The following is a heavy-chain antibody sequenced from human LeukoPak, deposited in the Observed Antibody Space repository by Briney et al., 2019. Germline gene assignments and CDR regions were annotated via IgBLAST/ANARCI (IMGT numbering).Heavy chain of an antibody. CDR1: GFTFSSYW. J-gene: IGHJ5*02. Sequence: GGSLRLSCAASGFTFSSYWMSWVRQAPGKGLEWVANIKQDGSEKYYVDSVKGRFTISRDNAKNSLYLQMSSLRAEDTAVYYCARVRGEGWFDPWGQGTLVTVSS. CDR3: ARVRGEGWFDP. CDR2: IKQDGSEK. V-gene: IGHV3-7*01. D-gene: IGHD5-12*01.